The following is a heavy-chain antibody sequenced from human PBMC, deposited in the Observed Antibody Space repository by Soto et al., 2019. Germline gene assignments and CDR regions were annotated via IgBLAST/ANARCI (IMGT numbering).Heavy chain of an antibody. Sequence: ASVKVSCKASGYSFTDYHIHWVRQSPGQGLEWMGRVNPKSGGTSTAQKFQGWVTMTTDTSISTASMELTRLTSDDTAIYYCARGDSTDCSNGVCSFFYNHDMDVWGQGTTVTVSS. V-gene: IGHV1-2*04. J-gene: IGHJ6*02. CDR3: ARGDSTDCSNGVCSFFYNHDMDV. CDR1: GYSFTDYH. CDR2: VNPKSGGT. D-gene: IGHD2-8*01.